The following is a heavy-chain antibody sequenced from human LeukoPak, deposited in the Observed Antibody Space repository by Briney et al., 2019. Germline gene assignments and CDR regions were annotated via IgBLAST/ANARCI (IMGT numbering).Heavy chain of an antibody. CDR2: ISSSSGTI. CDR1: GFTFSTYD. V-gene: IGHV3-48*01. Sequence: GGSLRLSCAASGFTFSTYDMNWVRQAPGKGLEWVSYISSSSGTISYADSVKGRFTISRDNAKNSLYLQMNSLRAEDTAVYYCARLRYYAMDVWGQGPRSPSP. CDR3: ARLRYYAMDV. J-gene: IGHJ6*02.